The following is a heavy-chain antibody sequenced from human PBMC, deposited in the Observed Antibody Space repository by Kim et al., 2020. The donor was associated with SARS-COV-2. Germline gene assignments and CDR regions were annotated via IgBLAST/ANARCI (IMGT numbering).Heavy chain of an antibody. D-gene: IGHD5-18*01. V-gene: IGHV3-9*01. J-gene: IGHJ3*02. CDR2: ISWNSGSI. Sequence: GGSLRLSCAASGFTFDDYAMHWVRQAPGKGLEWVSGISWNSGSIGYADSVKGRFAISRDNAKNSLYLQMNSLRAEDTALYYCAKALSGGGFGIQLSPDAFDIWGQGTMVTVSS. CDR1: GFTFDDYA. CDR3: AKALSGGGFGIQLSPDAFDI.